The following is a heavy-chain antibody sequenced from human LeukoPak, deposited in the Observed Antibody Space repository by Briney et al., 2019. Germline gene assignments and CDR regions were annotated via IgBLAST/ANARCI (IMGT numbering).Heavy chain of an antibody. CDR3: ARRAGEYSHPYDH. D-gene: IGHD4-17*01. CDR1: GFTVSSNS. CDR2: IYSGGNT. V-gene: IGHV3-53*01. J-gene: IGHJ4*02. Sequence: GGSLRLSCTVSGFTVSSNSMSWVRQAPGKGLEWVSFIYSGGNTHYSDSVKGRFTISRDNSKNTLYLQMNSLRADDTAVYYRARRAGEYSHPYDHWGQGTLVTVSS.